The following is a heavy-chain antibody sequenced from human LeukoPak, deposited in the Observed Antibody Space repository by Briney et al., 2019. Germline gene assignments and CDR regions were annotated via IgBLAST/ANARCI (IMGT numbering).Heavy chain of an antibody. J-gene: IGHJ6*02. CDR3: ARGGSRYYDLEMV. CDR2: INSDGSST. V-gene: IGHV3-74*01. CDR1: GFTFSSYW. D-gene: IGHD3-3*01. Sequence: GGSLRLSCAASGFTFSSYWMHWVRQAPGKGLVWVSRINSDGSSTSYADSVKGRFTISRDNAKNTLYLQMNSLRAEDTAVYYCARGGSRYYDLEMVWGQGTTVTVSS.